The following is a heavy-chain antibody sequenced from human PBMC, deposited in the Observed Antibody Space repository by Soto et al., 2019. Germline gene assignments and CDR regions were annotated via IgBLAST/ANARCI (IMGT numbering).Heavy chain of an antibody. CDR2: IYPGDSDT. D-gene: IGHD3-9*01. J-gene: IGHJ6*01. Sequence: GDSVXSSWSVSGYVFTIYCIGWFLQMPGKGLEWRVIIYPGDSDTRYSPSFQVQVTISADKSISTAYLQWSSLKASDTAMYYCARWATYHDILTGYSDGVGYYYGMEVWGQGTTV. CDR1: GYVFTIYC. CDR3: ARWATYHDILTGYSDGVGYYYGMEV. V-gene: IGHV5-51*01.